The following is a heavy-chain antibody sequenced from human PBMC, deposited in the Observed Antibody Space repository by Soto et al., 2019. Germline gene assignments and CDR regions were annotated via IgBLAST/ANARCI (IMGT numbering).Heavy chain of an antibody. D-gene: IGHD3-16*01. J-gene: IGHJ3*02. CDR3: ARGGIGSFDI. CDR1: GFTFITYW. CDR2: VNSDDSGT. Sequence: EVQLVKSGGGLVQPGGSLRLSCTASGFTFITYWMHWVRQAPGKGLVWVSHVNSDDSGTTYADSVRGRFTISRDNAKNTLYLQMSSLRAEDTAVYYCARGGIGSFDIWGQGTIVTVSS. V-gene: IGHV3-74*01.